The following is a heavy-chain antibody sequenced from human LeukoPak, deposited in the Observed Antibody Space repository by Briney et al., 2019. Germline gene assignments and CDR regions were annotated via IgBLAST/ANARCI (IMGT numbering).Heavy chain of an antibody. Sequence: GASVKVSCKVSGGNFSNSAISWVRQAPGQGLEWMGGIIPIFGTANYAQKFQGRVTITADKSTSTAYMELSSLRSEDTAVYYCARGSYGSGTYYYYGMDVWGQGTTVTVSS. CDR1: GGNFSNSA. V-gene: IGHV1-69*06. J-gene: IGHJ6*02. CDR2: IIPIFGTA. D-gene: IGHD3-10*01. CDR3: ARGSYGSGTYYYYGMDV.